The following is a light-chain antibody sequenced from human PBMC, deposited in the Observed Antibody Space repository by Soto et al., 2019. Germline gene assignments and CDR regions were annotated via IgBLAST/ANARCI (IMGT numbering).Light chain of an antibody. V-gene: IGKV3-15*01. Sequence: EIVMTQSPATLSVSPGGRATLSCRASQSISDTLAWYQQKPGQAPRLLIYGASRRATGFPARFSGSGSGTDFTLTISRLEPEDFAVYYCQQYGDSPLTFGGGTKVDFK. J-gene: IGKJ4*01. CDR2: GAS. CDR1: QSISDT. CDR3: QQYGDSPLT.